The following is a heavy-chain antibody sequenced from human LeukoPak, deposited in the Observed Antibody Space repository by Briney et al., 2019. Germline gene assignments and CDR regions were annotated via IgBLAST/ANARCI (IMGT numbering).Heavy chain of an antibody. J-gene: IGHJ4*02. CDR1: GFTFSSYT. V-gene: IGHV3-21*04. D-gene: IGHD6-13*01. CDR2: ISSSSTYI. Sequence: PGGSLTLSCVASGFTFSSYTMGWVRQAPGKGLEWVATISSSSTYIYYGDSVRGRFTTSRDNSKNTLYLQMNSLRAEDTAVYYCARARYSSSWYYFDYWGQGTLVTVSS. CDR3: ARARYSSSWYYFDY.